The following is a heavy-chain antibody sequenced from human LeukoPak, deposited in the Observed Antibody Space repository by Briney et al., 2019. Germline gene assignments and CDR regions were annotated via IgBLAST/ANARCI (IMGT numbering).Heavy chain of an antibody. CDR1: GGSISSSSYY. V-gene: IGHV4-39*07. J-gene: IGHJ4*02. Sequence: SETLSLTCTVSGGSISSSSYYWGWIRQPPGKGLEWIGSIYYSGSTYYNPSLKSRVTISIDTSKNQFSLKLSSVTAADTAVYYCGRIHRDAGSPTWFYWGQGTLVTVSS. CDR2: IYYSGST. D-gene: IGHD3-10*01. CDR3: GRIHRDAGSPTWFY.